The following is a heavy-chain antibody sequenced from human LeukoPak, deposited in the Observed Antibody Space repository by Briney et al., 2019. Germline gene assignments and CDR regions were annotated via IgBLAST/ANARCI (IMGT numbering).Heavy chain of an antibody. J-gene: IGHJ3*02. D-gene: IGHD3-22*01. CDR1: GGSFSGYY. CDR3: AKSNGYGLIDI. V-gene: IGHV4-34*01. CDR2: INHSGST. Sequence: KPSETLSLTCAVYGGSFSGYYWSWLRQPPGKGLEWIGEINHSGSTNYNPSLKSRVTISVDTSRNQFSLKLNSVTAADTAVYYCAKSNGYGLIDIWGQGTMVTVSS.